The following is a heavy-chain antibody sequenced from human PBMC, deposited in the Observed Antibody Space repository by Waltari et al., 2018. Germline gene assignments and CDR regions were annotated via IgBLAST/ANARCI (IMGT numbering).Heavy chain of an antibody. Sequence: QVQLVESGGGVVQPGRSLRLSCAASGFTFSSYGMHWVRQAPGKGRGWVAVIWYDGSNKYYADSVKGRFTISRDNSKNTLYLQMNSLRAEDTAVYYCARSSEVITFDYWGQGTLVTVSS. CDR1: GFTFSSYG. CDR2: IWYDGSNK. V-gene: IGHV3-33*01. CDR3: ARSSEVITFDY. D-gene: IGHD3-22*01. J-gene: IGHJ4*02.